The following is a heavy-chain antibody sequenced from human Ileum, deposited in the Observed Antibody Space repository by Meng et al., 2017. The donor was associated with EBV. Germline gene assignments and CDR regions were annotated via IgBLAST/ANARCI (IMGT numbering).Heavy chain of an antibody. CDR1: GGSISSSNW. D-gene: IGHD3-22*01. CDR2: IHHTDST. CDR3: ARESYSDSSGYYSLDY. J-gene: IGHJ4*02. Sequence: QVQLQGSGLGLVTPARAPSLTCPGSGGSISSSNWWSRGRQAPGQRLEWSGDIHHTDSTNYNPSLKSRVTISVDKSKNQYSLKLSSVTAADTAVYYCARESYSDSSGYYSLDYWGQGALVTVSS. V-gene: IGHV4-4*02.